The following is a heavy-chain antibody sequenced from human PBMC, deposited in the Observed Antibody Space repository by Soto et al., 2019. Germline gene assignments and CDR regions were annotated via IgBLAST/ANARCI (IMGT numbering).Heavy chain of an antibody. CDR2: IIGSGNII. J-gene: IGHJ4*02. V-gene: IGHV3-23*01. Sequence: EVPLLESGGGLVQPGGSLRLSCAASGFTFNNYAMSWVRQAPGRGLGWVSAIIGSGNIIHKADSVKGRLTISRDNSKNTLYLQMSSVRAEDAGVYYCAGAISSSWSYFDYWGQGTLVTV. D-gene: IGHD6-13*01. CDR3: AGAISSSWSYFDY. CDR1: GFTFNNYA.